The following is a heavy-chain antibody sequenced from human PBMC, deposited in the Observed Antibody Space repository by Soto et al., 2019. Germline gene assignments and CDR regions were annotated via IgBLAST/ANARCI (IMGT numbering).Heavy chain of an antibody. CDR3: ARERRITMIDSGAFDI. J-gene: IGHJ3*02. D-gene: IGHD3-22*01. CDR2: ISYDGSNK. V-gene: IGHV3-30-3*01. CDR1: GFTFSSYS. Sequence: XXSRMLSCGASGFTFSSYSLHLVRQAPGKGLEWVAVISYDGSNKYYADSVKGRFTISRDNSKNTLYLQMNSLRAEDTAVYYCARERRITMIDSGAFDIWGQGTMVTVSS.